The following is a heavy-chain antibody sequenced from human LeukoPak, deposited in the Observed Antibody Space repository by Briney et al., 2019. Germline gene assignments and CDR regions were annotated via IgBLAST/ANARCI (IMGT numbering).Heavy chain of an antibody. V-gene: IGHV3-11*01. J-gene: IGHJ3*02. CDR2: ISPTGNSI. D-gene: IGHD3-22*01. Sequence: GGSLRLSCAASGFTFSDHYVSWIRQAPGKGLEWVSYISPTGNSIYYADSVKGRFTISRDNGKNSGYLQMNSLRAEDTAVYYCASGGYYPSDASDIWGQGTMVTVSS. CDR1: GFTFSDHY. CDR3: ASGGYYPSDASDI.